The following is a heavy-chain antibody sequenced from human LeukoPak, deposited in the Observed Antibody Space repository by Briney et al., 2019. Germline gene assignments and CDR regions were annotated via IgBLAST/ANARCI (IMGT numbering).Heavy chain of an antibody. CDR2: IKQDGSEK. J-gene: IGHJ6*03. Sequence: PGGSLRLSCAASGFTFSSYWMSWVRQAPGKGLEWVANIKQDGSEKYSVGSVKGRFTISRDNAKNSLYLQMNSLRAEDTAVYYCARVMSASVWRSYGSYYYYYYMDIWGKGTTVTVSS. D-gene: IGHD3-16*01. CDR1: GFTFSSYW. CDR3: ARVMSASVWRSYGSYYYYYYMDI. V-gene: IGHV3-7*01.